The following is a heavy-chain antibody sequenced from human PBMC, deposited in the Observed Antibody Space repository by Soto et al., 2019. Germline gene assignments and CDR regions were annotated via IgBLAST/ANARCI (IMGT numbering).Heavy chain of an antibody. V-gene: IGHV3-53*01. CDR1: GFTVSSNY. Sequence: EVQLVESGGGLIQPGGSLRLSCAASGFTVSSNYMSWVRQAPGKGLEWVSVIYSGGSTYYADSVKGRFTISRDNSKNTLDLQMNSLRAEDTAVYYCARYCGGDCYSGVDAFDIWGQGTMVTVSS. J-gene: IGHJ3*02. CDR3: ARYCGGDCYSGVDAFDI. D-gene: IGHD2-21*02. CDR2: IYSGGST.